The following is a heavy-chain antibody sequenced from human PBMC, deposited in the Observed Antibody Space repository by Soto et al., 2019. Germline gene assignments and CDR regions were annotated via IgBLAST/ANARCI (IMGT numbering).Heavy chain of an antibody. V-gene: IGHV1-69*13. CDR1: GYTFTSYA. Sequence: GASVKVSCKASGYTFTSYAMHWVRQAPGQGLEWMGGIIPIFGTANYAQKFQGRVTITADESTSTAYMELSSLRSEDTAVYYCARAPSGRYYYDSSGYPPVYWGQGTLVTVSS. CDR2: IIPIFGTA. D-gene: IGHD3-22*01. CDR3: ARAPSGRYYYDSSGYPPVY. J-gene: IGHJ4*02.